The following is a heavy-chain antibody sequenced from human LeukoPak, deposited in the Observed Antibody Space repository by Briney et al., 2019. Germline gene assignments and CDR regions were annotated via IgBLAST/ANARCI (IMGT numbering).Heavy chain of an antibody. CDR2: ISSSSSYI. J-gene: IGHJ5*02. V-gene: IGHV3-21*01. D-gene: IGHD5-24*01. CDR3: ARAVKQLQNWFDP. Sequence: GGSLRLSCAASGFTFRSYSMNWVRQAPGKGLEWGSSISSSSSYIFYEDSVKGRFTIPRDNAKNSLYLQMNRLRAEDTAVSYCARAVKQLQNWFDPWGQGTLVTVSS. CDR1: GFTFRSYS.